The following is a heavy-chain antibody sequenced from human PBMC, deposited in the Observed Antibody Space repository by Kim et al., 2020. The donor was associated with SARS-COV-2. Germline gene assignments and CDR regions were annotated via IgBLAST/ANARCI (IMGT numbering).Heavy chain of an antibody. J-gene: IGHJ4*02. V-gene: IGHV4-31*03. CDR1: GGSISSGGYY. D-gene: IGHD3-10*01. Sequence: SETLSLTCTVSGGSISSGGYYWSWIRQHPGKGLEWIGYIYYSGSTYYNPSLKSRVTISLDTSKNQFSLKLSSVTAADTAVYYCARMGITMVRGVTTHFDYWGQGTLVTVSS. CDR2: IYYSGST. CDR3: ARMGITMVRGVTTHFDY.